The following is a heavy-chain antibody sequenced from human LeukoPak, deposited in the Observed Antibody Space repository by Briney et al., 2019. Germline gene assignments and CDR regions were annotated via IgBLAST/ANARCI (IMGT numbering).Heavy chain of an antibody. J-gene: IGHJ6*03. CDR2: ITSSSSYI. CDR3: AKDDGGSYYIYYYYMDV. CDR1: GFTFTSYN. V-gene: IGHV3-21*04. Sequence: PGGSLRLSCAASGFTFTSYNMNWVRQAPGKGLEWVSSITSSSSYIYYADSVKGRFTISRDNSRNTLYLQMNSLRAEDTAVYYCAKDDGGSYYIYYYYMDVWGKGTTVTISS. D-gene: IGHD1-26*01.